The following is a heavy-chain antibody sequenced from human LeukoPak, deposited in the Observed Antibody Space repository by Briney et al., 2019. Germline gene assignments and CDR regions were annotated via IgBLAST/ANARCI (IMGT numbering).Heavy chain of an antibody. CDR2: IFPDDSDT. Sequence: SLKISCTASGYXFSTYWNCCVSQLPGKSLEGVGIIFPDDSDTRYSPSFQGQVTISADKSINTAYLQWSSLTASDTATYYCARGGDYGDPRRPFNIWGQGTVVTVSS. CDR1: GYXFSTYW. CDR3: ARGGDYGDPRRPFNI. V-gene: IGHV5-51*01. D-gene: IGHD4-17*01. J-gene: IGHJ3*02.